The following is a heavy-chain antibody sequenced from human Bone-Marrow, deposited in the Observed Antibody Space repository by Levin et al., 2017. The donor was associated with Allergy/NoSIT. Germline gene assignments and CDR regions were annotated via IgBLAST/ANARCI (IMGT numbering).Heavy chain of an antibody. CDR1: GFTFSAFA. V-gene: IGHV3-30*14. Sequence: GESLKISCAASGFTFSAFAMQWVRQAPGKGLEWVAVISSDGNTKYYADSVRGRFTISRDNSKNMLFLQVDSLSTEGTAMYYCARENYYYDSKNHLGALDMWGQGTLVTVSS. D-gene: IGHD3-10*01. CDR2: ISSDGNTK. J-gene: IGHJ3*02. CDR3: ARENYYYDSKNHLGALDM.